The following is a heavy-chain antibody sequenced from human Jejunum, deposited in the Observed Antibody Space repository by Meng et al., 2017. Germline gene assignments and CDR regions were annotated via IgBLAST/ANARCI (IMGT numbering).Heavy chain of an antibody. CDR3: ARGCDGGNCYPSDTDTGPREFSYGMDV. D-gene: IGHD2-15*01. V-gene: IGHV1-2*06. Sequence: ASVKVSCKASGYTFTGYYIHWVRQAPGQGLEWMGRINPNSGGTHYAQRFQGGVTMTRDTSTSTAYMGLSSLISDDTAVYYCARGCDGGNCYPSDTDTGPREFSYGMDVWGQETTVTVSS. CDR1: GYTFTGYY. CDR2: INPNSGGT. J-gene: IGHJ6*02.